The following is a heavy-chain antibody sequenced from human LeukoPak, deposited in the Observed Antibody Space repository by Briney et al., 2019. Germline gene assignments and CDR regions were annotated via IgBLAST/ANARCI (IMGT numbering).Heavy chain of an antibody. CDR2: IYSGGDT. Sequence: PGGSLRLSCAASGFTVSSNYMGWVRQAPGKGLEWVSLIYSGGDTYYADSVKGRFTISRDNSKNMFYLQMNSLRPDDTATYYCARAILLTGSEYYFDSWGQGTLVTVSS. D-gene: IGHD3-9*01. V-gene: IGHV3-53*01. J-gene: IGHJ4*02. CDR1: GFTVSSNY. CDR3: ARAILLTGSEYYFDS.